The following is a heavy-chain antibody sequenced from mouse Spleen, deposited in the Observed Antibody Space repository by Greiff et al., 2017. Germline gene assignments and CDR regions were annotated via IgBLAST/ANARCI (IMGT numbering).Heavy chain of an antibody. CDR2: IWSDGST. CDR1: GFSLTSYG. CDR3: ARNGNYGSPLYWYFDV. J-gene: IGHJ1*01. D-gene: IGHD1-1*01. V-gene: IGHV2-6*02. Sequence: VQLQESGPGLVAPSQSLSITCTVSGFSLTSYGVHWVRQPPGKGLEWLVVIWSDGSTTYNSALKSRLSISKDNSKSQVFLKMNSLQTDDTAMYYCARNGNYGSPLYWYFDVWGAGTTVTVSS.